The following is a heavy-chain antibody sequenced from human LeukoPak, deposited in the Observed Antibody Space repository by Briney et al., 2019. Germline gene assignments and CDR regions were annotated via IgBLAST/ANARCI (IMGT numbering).Heavy chain of an antibody. V-gene: IGHV1-2*02. Sequence: ASVKVSCKASGYTFTSYYMHWVRQAPGQGLEWMGWINPNSGGTNYAQKFQGRVTMTRDTSISTACMELSRLRSDDTAVYYCATRDSGDHPFFDYWGQGTLVTVSS. J-gene: IGHJ4*02. D-gene: IGHD4-17*01. CDR2: INPNSGGT. CDR3: ATRDSGDHPFFDY. CDR1: GYTFTSYY.